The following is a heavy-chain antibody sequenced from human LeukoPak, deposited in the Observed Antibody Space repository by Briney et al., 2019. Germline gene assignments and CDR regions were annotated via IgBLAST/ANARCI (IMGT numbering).Heavy chain of an antibody. D-gene: IGHD6-19*01. Sequence: PSETLSLTCAVYGGSSSGYYWSWIRQPPGKGLEWIGEINHSGSTNYNPSLKSRVTISVDTSKNQFSLKLSSVTAADTAVYYCARAGSGWYRPTVDYWGQGTLVTVSS. CDR1: GGSSSGYY. CDR2: INHSGST. J-gene: IGHJ4*02. CDR3: ARAGSGWYRPTVDY. V-gene: IGHV4-34*01.